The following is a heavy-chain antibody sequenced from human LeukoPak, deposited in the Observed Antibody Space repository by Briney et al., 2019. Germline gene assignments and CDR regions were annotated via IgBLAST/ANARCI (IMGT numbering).Heavy chain of an antibody. CDR3: ARVQTGIAAAGPEYYFDY. Sequence: ASVKVSCKASGYTFTGYYMHWVRQAPGQGLEWMGWINPNSGGTNYAQKFQGWVTMTRDTSISTAYMELSRLRSDDTAVYYCARVQTGIAAAGPEYYFDYWGQGTLVTVSS. CDR2: INPNSGGT. V-gene: IGHV1-2*04. CDR1: GYTFTGYY. D-gene: IGHD6-13*01. J-gene: IGHJ4*02.